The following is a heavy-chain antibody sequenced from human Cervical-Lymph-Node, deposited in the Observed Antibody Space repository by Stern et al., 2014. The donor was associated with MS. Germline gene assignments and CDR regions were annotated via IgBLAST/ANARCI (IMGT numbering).Heavy chain of an antibody. V-gene: IGHV3-30*04. Sequence: VQLVESGGGVVQPGTSLRLSCAASGFTFNSHPMHWVRQAPGKGLEWVAVISYDGSNEYFADSVKGRFTISRDNSENTLYLQMNGLRPEDTAVYYCARDSSSWYLGNYFDHWGQGTLVTVSS. CDR2: ISYDGSNE. CDR3: ARDSSSWYLGNYFDH. D-gene: IGHD6-13*01. CDR1: GFTFNSHP. J-gene: IGHJ4*02.